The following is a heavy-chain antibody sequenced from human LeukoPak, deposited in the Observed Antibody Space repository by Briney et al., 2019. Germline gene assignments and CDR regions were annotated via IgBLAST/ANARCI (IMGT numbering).Heavy chain of an antibody. CDR2: ISYDGSNK. CDR1: GFTFSSYA. D-gene: IGHD2-15*01. V-gene: IGHV3-30-3*01. Sequence: GGSLRLSCAASGFTFSSYAMHWVRQAPGKGLEWVAVISYDGSNKYYADSVKGRFTISRDNSKNTLYLQMNSLRAEDTAVYYCARSSGGSCYPRGACDAAFDIWGQGTMVTVSS. CDR3: ARSSGGSCYPRGACDAAFDI. J-gene: IGHJ3*02.